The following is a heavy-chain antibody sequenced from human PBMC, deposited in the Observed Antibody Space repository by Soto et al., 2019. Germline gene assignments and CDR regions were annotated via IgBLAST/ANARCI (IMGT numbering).Heavy chain of an antibody. Sequence: VQLVESGGGLVKPGGSLRLSCAASGFTFSSYSMNWVRQAPGKGLEWVSSISSSSSYIYYADSVKGRFTISRDNAKNSLYLQMNSLRAEDTAVYYCARVTVTTVPGWFDPWGQGTLVTVSS. CDR3: ARVTVTTVPGWFDP. D-gene: IGHD4-4*01. V-gene: IGHV3-21*01. CDR2: ISSSSSYI. J-gene: IGHJ5*02. CDR1: GFTFSSYS.